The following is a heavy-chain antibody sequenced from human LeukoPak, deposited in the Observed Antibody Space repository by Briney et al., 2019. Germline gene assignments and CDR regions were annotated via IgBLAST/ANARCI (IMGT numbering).Heavy chain of an antibody. D-gene: IGHD6-13*01. J-gene: IGHJ5*02. Sequence: PSETLSLTCTVSGGSISSSSYYWGWIRQPPGKGLEWIGSIYYSGSTYYNPSLKSRVTISVDTSKNRFSLKLSSVTAADTAVYYCARHDQPAAGTLVDPWGQGTLVTVSS. CDR3: ARHDQPAAGTLVDP. CDR1: GGSISSSSYY. CDR2: IYYSGST. V-gene: IGHV4-39*01.